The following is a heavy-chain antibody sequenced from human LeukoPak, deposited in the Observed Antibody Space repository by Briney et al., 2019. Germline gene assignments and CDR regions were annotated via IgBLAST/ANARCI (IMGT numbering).Heavy chain of an antibody. CDR1: GFTFTNYG. V-gene: IGHV3-30*03. Sequence: GGSLRLSCAASGFTFTNYGMHWARQAPGKGLEWVAVISHDGSEKYYADSVKGRFTISRDNSKNTLYLQMNSLRAEDTAVYYCAGGWYYFDYCGQGTLVTVSS. J-gene: IGHJ4*02. CDR3: AGGWYYFDY. CDR2: ISHDGSEK. D-gene: IGHD6-19*01.